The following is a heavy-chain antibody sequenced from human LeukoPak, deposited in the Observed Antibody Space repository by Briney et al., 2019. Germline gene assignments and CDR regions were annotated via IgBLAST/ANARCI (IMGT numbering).Heavy chain of an antibody. CDR3: ARDIVVVPAAIEYYYYYGMDV. CDR1: GFTFSSYA. V-gene: IGHV3-30-3*01. CDR2: ISYDGSNK. J-gene: IGHJ6*02. D-gene: IGHD2-2*02. Sequence: GGSLRLSCAASGFTFSSYAMHWVRQAPGKGPEWVAVISYDGSNKYYADSVKGRFTISRDNSKNTLYLQMNSLRAEDTAVYYCARDIVVVPAAIEYYYYYGMDVWGQGTTVTVSS.